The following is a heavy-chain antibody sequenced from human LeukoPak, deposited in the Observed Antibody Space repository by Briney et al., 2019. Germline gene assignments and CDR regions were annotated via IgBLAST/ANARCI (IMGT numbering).Heavy chain of an antibody. CDR1: GFTFSNYA. D-gene: IGHD3-10*01. Sequence: PGGSLRLSCTASGFTFSNYAMTWVRQAPGKGLEWVSAISGGGGSTYYADSVKGRFTISRDNSKNTLYLQMNSLRAEDTAVYYCAKNLYGSGSYYGNWFDPWGQGTLVTVSS. J-gene: IGHJ5*02. CDR3: AKNLYGSGSYYGNWFDP. V-gene: IGHV3-23*01. CDR2: ISGGGGST.